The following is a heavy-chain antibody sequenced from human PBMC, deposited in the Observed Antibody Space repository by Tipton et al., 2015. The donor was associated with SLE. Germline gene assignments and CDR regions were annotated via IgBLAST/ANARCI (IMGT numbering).Heavy chain of an antibody. CDR1: GGSINGFY. V-gene: IGHV4-59*12. J-gene: IGHJ4*02. CDR3: ARLVTLSGVDY. CDR2: VYYSGDT. Sequence: TLSLTCTVSGGSINGFYWSWIRQFPGKGLEWMGCVYYSGDTNYNPSLDSRVTISVDTSKNHFSLKLNSVTAADTAVYYCARLVTLSGVDYWGQGALVAVSS. D-gene: IGHD2-21*02.